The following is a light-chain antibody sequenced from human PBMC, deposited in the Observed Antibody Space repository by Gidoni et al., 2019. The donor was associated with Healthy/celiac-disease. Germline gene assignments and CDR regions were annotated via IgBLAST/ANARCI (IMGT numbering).Light chain of an antibody. CDR2: GAS. Sequence: EIVLTQSPGTLSLSPGERATLSYRASQSVSSSYLAWYQQKPGQAPMLLIYGASSRATGIPDRFSGSGSGTDFTLTISRLEPEDFAVYYCQQYGSSPMCSFGQGTKLEIK. J-gene: IGKJ2*04. CDR3: QQYGSSPMCS. V-gene: IGKV3-20*01. CDR1: QSVSSSY.